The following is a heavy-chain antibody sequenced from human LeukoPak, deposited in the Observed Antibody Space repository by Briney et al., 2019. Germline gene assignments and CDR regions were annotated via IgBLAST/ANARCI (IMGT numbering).Heavy chain of an antibody. CDR2: ISSSSSTI. D-gene: IGHD3-3*01. Sequence: GGSLRLSCAASGFTFSSYSMNWVRQAPGKGLEWVSYISSSSSTIYYADSVKGRFTISRDNARNSLSLQMISLRAEDTGVYYCARGFGVAYYYYSMDVWGKGTTVTISS. V-gene: IGHV3-48*04. CDR3: ARGFGVAYYYYSMDV. CDR1: GFTFSSYS. J-gene: IGHJ6*03.